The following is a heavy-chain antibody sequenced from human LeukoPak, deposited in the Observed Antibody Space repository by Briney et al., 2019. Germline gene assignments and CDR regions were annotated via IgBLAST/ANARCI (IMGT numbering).Heavy chain of an antibody. CDR3: ARLLGTATMFDY. Sequence: PGGSLRLSCEASGFSFRRNWMSWVRQAPGKGLEWVANINPDGSQKYYVDSVKGRFTISRDNTKSSLYLQMNSLGAEDAAVYYCARLLGTATMFDYWGQGTLVTVSS. D-gene: IGHD5-24*01. CDR2: INPDGSQK. V-gene: IGHV3-7*01. CDR1: GFSFRRNW. J-gene: IGHJ4*02.